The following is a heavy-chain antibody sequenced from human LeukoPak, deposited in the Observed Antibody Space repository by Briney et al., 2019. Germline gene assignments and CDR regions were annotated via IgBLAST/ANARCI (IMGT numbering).Heavy chain of an antibody. CDR2: INHSGST. CDR3: AHAGYCSGGSCYPLQGFDP. V-gene: IGHV4-34*01. D-gene: IGHD2-15*01. J-gene: IGHJ5*02. CDR1: GRSFSGYY. Sequence: SETLSLTCAIYGRSFSGYYWSWIRQPPGKGLEWIGEINHSGSTNYNPSLKSRVTISVDTSKNQFSLKLSSVTAADTAVYYCAHAGYCSGGSCYPLQGFDPWGQGTLATVSS.